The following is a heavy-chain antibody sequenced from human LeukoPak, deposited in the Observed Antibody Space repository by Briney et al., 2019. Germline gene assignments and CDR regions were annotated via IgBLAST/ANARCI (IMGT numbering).Heavy chain of an antibody. V-gene: IGHV3-48*02. J-gene: IGHJ6*02. CDR2: ISSSSSTI. D-gene: IGHD3-22*01. Sequence: ETLSLTCAVYGGSFSGYYWSWVRQAPGKGLEWVSYISSSSSTIYYADSVKGRFTISRDNAKNSLYLQMNSLRDEDTAVYYCARDQNDYYDSSGYFSMYYYYYYGMDVWGQGTTVTVSS. CDR3: ARDQNDYYDSSGYFSMYYYYYYGMDV. CDR1: GGSFSGYY.